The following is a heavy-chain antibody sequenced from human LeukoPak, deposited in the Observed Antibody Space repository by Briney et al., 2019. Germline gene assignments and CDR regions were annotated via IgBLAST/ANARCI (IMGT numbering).Heavy chain of an antibody. CDR2: MNGAGSDK. D-gene: IGHD1-26*01. V-gene: IGHV3-7*01. CDR1: GFIFSRYW. Sequence: PGGSLRLSCAAPGFIFSRYWMSWLRQAPGKGLEWVAHMNGAGSDKYYVDSVKGRFTMSSGNAKNSVYLQMNSLRAEDTAVYYCSSWIAELNSWGQGALVTVSS. J-gene: IGHJ5*02. CDR3: SSWIAELNS.